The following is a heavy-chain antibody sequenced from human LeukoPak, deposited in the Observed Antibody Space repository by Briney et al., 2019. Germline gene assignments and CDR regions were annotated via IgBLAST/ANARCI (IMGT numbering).Heavy chain of an antibody. Sequence: SETLSLTCTVSGASISSYYWNWIRQPPGKGLEWIGYMHYSGSTNYNPSLKSRVTISVDTSKHQFSLKLNSVTSADTAVYFCARDKVPGDYWGQGTLVTVSS. CDR2: MHYSGST. V-gene: IGHV4-59*01. CDR3: ARDKVPGDY. CDR1: GASISSYY. D-gene: IGHD1-1*01. J-gene: IGHJ4*02.